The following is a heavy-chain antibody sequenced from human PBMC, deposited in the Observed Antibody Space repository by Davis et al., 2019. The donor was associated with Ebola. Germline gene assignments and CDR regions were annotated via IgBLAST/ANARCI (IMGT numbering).Heavy chain of an antibody. CDR1: GFTFSSYA. Sequence: GESLKISCAASGFTFSSYAMSWVRQAPGKGLEWVSAISGSGGSTYYADSVKGRFTISRDNSKNTLYLQMNSLRAEDTAVYYCAKSLRGNYFDYWGQGTLVTVSS. CDR2: ISGSGGST. CDR3: AKSLRGNYFDY. V-gene: IGHV3-23*01. J-gene: IGHJ4*02. D-gene: IGHD3-10*01.